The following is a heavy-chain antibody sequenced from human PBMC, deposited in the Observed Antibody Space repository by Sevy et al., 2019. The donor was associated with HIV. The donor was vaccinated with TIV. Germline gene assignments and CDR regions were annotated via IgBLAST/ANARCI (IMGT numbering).Heavy chain of an antibody. D-gene: IGHD3-22*01. Sequence: SENLSLTCTVSGGSISGHFWSWIRQPPGKGLEWIAYIYDSGSTNYNASLRGRVTISVDTSKNQFSLGLSSVTAADTAVYYCARGAATDYYDTSGFSPSLDQWGQGILVSVSS. CDR1: GGSISGHF. CDR2: IYDSGST. J-gene: IGHJ4*02. CDR3: ARGAATDYYDTSGFSPSLDQ. V-gene: IGHV4-59*11.